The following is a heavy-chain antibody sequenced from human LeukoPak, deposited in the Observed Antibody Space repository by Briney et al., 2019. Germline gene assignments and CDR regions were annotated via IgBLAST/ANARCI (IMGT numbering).Heavy chain of an antibody. CDR2: IYTSGST. D-gene: IGHD2-8*01. V-gene: IGHV4-61*02. CDR3: ARHVGAIVPRIPSHYYYYMDV. CDR1: GGSISTGSYF. Sequence: SETLSLTCTVSGGSISTGSYFWSWIRQPAGKGLEWIGRIYTSGSTNYNPSLKSRVTISVDTSKNQFSLKLSSVTAADTAVYYCARHVGAIVPRIPSHYYYYMDVWGKGTTVTVSS. J-gene: IGHJ6*03.